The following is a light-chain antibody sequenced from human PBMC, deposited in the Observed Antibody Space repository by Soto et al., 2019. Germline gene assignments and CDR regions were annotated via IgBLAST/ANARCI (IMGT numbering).Light chain of an antibody. CDR1: QSLLYSNGNTY. V-gene: IGKV2-30*01. CDR3: NQGTHWPAT. J-gene: IGKJ1*01. Sequence: DVVLTQSPLSLPVTLGPPASISCRSSQSLLYSNGNTYLSWFQQRPGQSPRRLIYEVSHRDSGVPDRFSGSVSVSDFTLNNSRGESEDLASYSCNQGTHWPATFGQATKVDI. CDR2: EVS.